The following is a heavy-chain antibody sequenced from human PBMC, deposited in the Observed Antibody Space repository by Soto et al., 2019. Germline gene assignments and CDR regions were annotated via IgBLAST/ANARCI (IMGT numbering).Heavy chain of an antibody. V-gene: IGHV4-34*01. J-gene: IGHJ4*02. CDR2: ITPGGVT. CDR3: ASRQAQGLNY. Sequence: QLHQWGAGLLTPSETLSLTCGAYGGPFNAYYWNWVRQPPGKGLEWIGQITPGGVTNYNPSLKSRVTMSIDTSRNVFSLRLTSVTAADTAVYFCASRQAQGLNYWGQGTLVTVSS. CDR1: GGPFNAYY.